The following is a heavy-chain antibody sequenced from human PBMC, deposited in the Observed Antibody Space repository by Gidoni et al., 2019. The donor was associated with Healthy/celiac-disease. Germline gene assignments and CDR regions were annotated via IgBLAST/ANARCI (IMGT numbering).Heavy chain of an antibody. Sequence: RSLRLSCAASGFTFSSYGMHWVRQAPGKGLEWVAVISYDGSNKYYADSVKGRFTISRDNSKNTLYLQMNSLRAEDTAVYYCAKSGPFEQWLGDFDYWGQGTLVTVSS. J-gene: IGHJ4*02. V-gene: IGHV3-30*18. CDR3: AKSGPFEQWLGDFDY. CDR1: GFTFSSYG. CDR2: ISYDGSNK. D-gene: IGHD6-19*01.